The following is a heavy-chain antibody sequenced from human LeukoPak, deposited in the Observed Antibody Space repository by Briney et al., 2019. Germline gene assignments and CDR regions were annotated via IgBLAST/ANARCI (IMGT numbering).Heavy chain of an antibody. CDR1: GYTFTSYY. CDR2: INPSGGST. Sequence: ASVKVSCKASGYTFTSYYMHWVRQAPGQGLEWMGIINPSGGSTSYAQKFQGRVTMTRDTSTSTVYMELSSLRSEDTAVYCCARAGIVVVVATQAIDYWGQGTLVTVSS. J-gene: IGHJ4*02. V-gene: IGHV1-46*01. D-gene: IGHD2-15*01. CDR3: ARAGIVVVVATQAIDY.